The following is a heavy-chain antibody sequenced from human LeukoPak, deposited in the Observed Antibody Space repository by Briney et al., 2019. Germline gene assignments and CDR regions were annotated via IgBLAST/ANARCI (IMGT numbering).Heavy chain of an antibody. V-gene: IGHV3-7*01. CDR1: GFTFSSYW. Sequence: PGGSLRLSCVASGFTFSSYWMSWVRQAPGKGLEWVANIKQDGSEKYYVDSVKGRFTISRDNAKNSLYLQMNSLRAEDTAVYYCARDGDDSSGDTGAFDIWGQGTMVTVSS. CDR2: IKQDGSEK. J-gene: IGHJ3*02. D-gene: IGHD3-22*01. CDR3: ARDGDDSSGDTGAFDI.